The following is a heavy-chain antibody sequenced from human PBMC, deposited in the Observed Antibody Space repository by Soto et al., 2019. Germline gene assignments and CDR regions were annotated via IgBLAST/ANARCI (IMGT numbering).Heavy chain of an antibody. J-gene: IGHJ3*02. V-gene: IGHV4-30-4*01. Sequence: PSETLSLTCTVSGCSISSGDYYWSWIRQPPGKGLEWIGYIYYSGSTYYNPSLKSRITISVDTYKNQFSLKLSSVPAAETAVYYCAIPINDGSGAEFAPGGGAFDIWGQGTMVTVSS. D-gene: IGHD3-22*01. CDR1: GCSISSGDYY. CDR3: AIPINDGSGAEFAPGGGAFDI. CDR2: IYYSGST.